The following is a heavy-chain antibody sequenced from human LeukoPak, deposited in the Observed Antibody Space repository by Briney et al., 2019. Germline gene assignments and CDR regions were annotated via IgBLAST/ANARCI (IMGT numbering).Heavy chain of an antibody. CDR3: ARHNPPGADNDFWIDY. CDR2: IYYCGST. D-gene: IGHD3-3*01. J-gene: IGHJ4*02. Sequence: SETLSLTCTVPGGSLSRYYWSWVREPPGKRQEWMGYIYYCGSTNYNPCLKSRVAISVDTSKDQFSLKLSSVTAADTAVYYCARHNPPGADNDFWIDYWGQGTLVTVSS. CDR1: GGSLSRYY. V-gene: IGHV4-59*08.